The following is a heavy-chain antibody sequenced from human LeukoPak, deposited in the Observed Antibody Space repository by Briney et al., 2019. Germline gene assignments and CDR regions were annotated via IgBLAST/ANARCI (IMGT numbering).Heavy chain of an antibody. CDR3: ARTVVPAAIPGWGPGLYYYYYMDV. D-gene: IGHD2-2*02. Sequence: GASVKVSCKASGYTFTSYGISWVRQAPGQGLEWMGWISAYNGNTNYAQKLQGRVTMTTDTSTSTAYMELRSLRSDDTAVYYCARTVVPAAIPGWGPGLYYYYYMDVWGKGTTVTVSS. CDR1: GYTFTSYG. J-gene: IGHJ6*03. CDR2: ISAYNGNT. V-gene: IGHV1-18*01.